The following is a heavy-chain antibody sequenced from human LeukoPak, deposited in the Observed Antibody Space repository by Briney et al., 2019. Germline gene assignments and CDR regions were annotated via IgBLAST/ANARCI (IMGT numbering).Heavy chain of an antibody. J-gene: IGHJ4*02. Sequence: PGGSLRLSCAASGFTFSDYYMSWIRQAPGKGLEWVSYISSSGSTIYYADSVKGRFTISRDNSKNTLYLQVSSLRAEDTAVYYCVKEPYSSSWPNFDYWGQGTLVTVSS. CDR3: VKEPYSSSWPNFDY. D-gene: IGHD6-13*01. CDR1: GFTFSDYY. V-gene: IGHV3-11*04. CDR2: ISSSGSTI.